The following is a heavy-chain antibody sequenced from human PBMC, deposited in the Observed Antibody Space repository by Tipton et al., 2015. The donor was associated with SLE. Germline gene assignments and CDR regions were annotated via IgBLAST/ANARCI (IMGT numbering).Heavy chain of an antibody. CDR1: GGSISSSNHY. J-gene: IGHJ2*01. CDR3: ARQRGYYDGTPFPPWNFDL. CDR2: IYYSGSS. V-gene: IGHV4-39*07. Sequence: TLFLTCTVSGGSISSSNHYWGWIRQPPGKGLEWIGSIYYSGSSYYNPSLKSRVTISVDTSKNQFSLNLNSVTAADTAVYFCARQRGYYDGTPFPPWNFDLWGRGTQVTVSS. D-gene: IGHD3-16*01.